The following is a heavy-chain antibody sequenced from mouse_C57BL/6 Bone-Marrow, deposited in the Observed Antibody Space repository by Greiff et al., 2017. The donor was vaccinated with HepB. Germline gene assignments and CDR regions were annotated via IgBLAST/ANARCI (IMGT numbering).Heavy chain of an antibody. V-gene: IGHV14-4*01. J-gene: IGHJ1*03. Sequence: VQLQQSGAELVRPGASVKLFCTASGFNIKDDYMHWVKQRPEQGLEWIGWIDPENGDTEYASKFQGKATITADTSSNTAYLQLSSLTSEDTAVYYCTTWDYDEDWYFDVWGTGTTVTVSS. CDR3: TTWDYDEDWYFDV. D-gene: IGHD2-4*01. CDR2: IDPENGDT. CDR1: GFNIKDDY.